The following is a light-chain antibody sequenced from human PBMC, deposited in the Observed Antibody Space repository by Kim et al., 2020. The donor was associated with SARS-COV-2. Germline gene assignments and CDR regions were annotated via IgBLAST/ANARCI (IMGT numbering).Light chain of an antibody. CDR3: SSYTSSSTLV. Sequence: GQSITISCTETSSDVGGYDYVSWYQQHPGKAPKLMIFDVSNRPSGVSNRFSGSKSGNTTSLTISGLQAEDEADYYCSSYTSSSTLVFGGGTKVTVL. CDR2: DVS. CDR1: SSDVGGYDY. J-gene: IGLJ2*01. V-gene: IGLV2-14*03.